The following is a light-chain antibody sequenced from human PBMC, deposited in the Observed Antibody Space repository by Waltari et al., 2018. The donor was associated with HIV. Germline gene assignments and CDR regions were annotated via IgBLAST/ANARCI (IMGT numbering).Light chain of an antibody. CDR2: EVS. V-gene: IGLV2-23*02. CDR1: SSDVGSYNL. J-gene: IGLJ2*01. CDR3: CSYAGSSTPV. Sequence: QSALTQPASVSGSPGQSITISCTGTSSDVGSYNLVSWYQQHPGKAPQLMLYEVSKRPSGVSNRFSGSKSGNTASLTISGLQAEDEADYYCCSYAGSSTPVFGGGTKLTVL.